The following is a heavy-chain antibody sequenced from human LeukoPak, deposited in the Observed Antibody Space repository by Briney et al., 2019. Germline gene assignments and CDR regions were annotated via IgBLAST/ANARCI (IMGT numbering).Heavy chain of an antibody. V-gene: IGHV2-70*11. CDR3: ARLLAVPAGYYYFDN. CDR1: GFSLSTRGMC. J-gene: IGHJ4*02. D-gene: IGHD2-2*01. Sequence: ESGPALVKPTQTLKLTCTFSGFSLSTRGMCVSWIRQPPGKPLEWLARIDWDDDKYYTTSLRTRLNISKDTSKNQVVLTMTNMDPVDTATYYCARLLAVPAGYYYFDNWGQGTLVTVSS. CDR2: IDWDDDK.